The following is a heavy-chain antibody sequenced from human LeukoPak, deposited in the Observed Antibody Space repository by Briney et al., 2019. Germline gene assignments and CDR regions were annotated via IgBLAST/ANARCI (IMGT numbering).Heavy chain of an antibody. V-gene: IGHV3-13*01. D-gene: IGHD1-20*01. CDR1: GFTFTSYE. CDR3: ARGGLTAGSLFDY. J-gene: IGHJ4*02. Sequence: GGSLRLSCAASGFTFTSYEMHWVRQATGKGLEWVSAIGTAGDTYYPGSVKGRFTISRENAKNSLYLQMNSLRAGDTAVYYCARGGLTAGSLFDYWGQGTLVTVSS. CDR2: IGTAGDT.